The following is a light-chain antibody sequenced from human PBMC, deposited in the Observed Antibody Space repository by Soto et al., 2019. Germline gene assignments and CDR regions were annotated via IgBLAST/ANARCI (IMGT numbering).Light chain of an antibody. V-gene: IGKV3-20*01. Sequence: IVLAQSSSTLSLAPRGRANLFCRARPSCSRSHLAWYQQKPGQAPRPLIYGASSRAIGIPDRFSGSGSGTDFTLTISRLEPEDFAVYYCQQYGSSPWTFGQGTKVEIK. J-gene: IGKJ1*01. CDR3: QQYGSSPWT. CDR1: PSCSRSH. CDR2: GAS.